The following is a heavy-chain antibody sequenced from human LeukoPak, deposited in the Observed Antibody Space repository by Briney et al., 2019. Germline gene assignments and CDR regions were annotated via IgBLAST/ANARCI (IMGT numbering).Heavy chain of an antibody. CDR2: IYHSGST. D-gene: IGHD3-3*01. CDR1: GGSISSSSYY. CDR3: ARGTGDYGFWSGYLYYFDY. Sequence: SETLSLTCTVSGGSISSSSYYWGWIRQPPGKGLEWIGSIYHSGSTYYNPSLKSRVTISVDTSKNQFSLKLSSVTAADTAVYYCARGTGDYGFWSGYLYYFDYWGQGTLVTVSS. J-gene: IGHJ4*02. V-gene: IGHV4-39*07.